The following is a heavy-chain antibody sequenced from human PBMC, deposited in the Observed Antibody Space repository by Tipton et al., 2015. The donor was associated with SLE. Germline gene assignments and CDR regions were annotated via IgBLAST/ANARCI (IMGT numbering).Heavy chain of an antibody. V-gene: IGHV3-53*01. CDR2: IYSGGST. D-gene: IGHD2-21*01. CDR1: GFTVSSNY. Sequence: SLRLSCAASGFTVSSNYMSWVRQAPGKGLEWVSVIYSGGSTYYADSVKGRFTISRDNSKNTLYLQMNSLRAEDTAVYYCARDTHLLRHIVVVIARKFDYWGQGTLVTVSS. CDR3: ARDTHLLRHIVVVIARKFDY. J-gene: IGHJ4*02.